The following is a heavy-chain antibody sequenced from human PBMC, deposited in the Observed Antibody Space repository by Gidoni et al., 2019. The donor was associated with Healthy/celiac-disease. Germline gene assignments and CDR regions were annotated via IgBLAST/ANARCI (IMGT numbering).Heavy chain of an antibody. Sequence: QITLKESGPTLVKPTQTLTLTCPFSGFSLSTSGVGVGWIRQPPGKALEWLALIYWDDDKRYSPSLKSRLTITKDTSKNQVVLTMTNMDPVDTATYYCAQLVTISWASYYFDYWGQGTLVTVSS. CDR2: IYWDDDK. D-gene: IGHD3-3*01. CDR1: GFSLSTSGVG. CDR3: AQLVTISWASYYFDY. V-gene: IGHV2-5*02. J-gene: IGHJ4*02.